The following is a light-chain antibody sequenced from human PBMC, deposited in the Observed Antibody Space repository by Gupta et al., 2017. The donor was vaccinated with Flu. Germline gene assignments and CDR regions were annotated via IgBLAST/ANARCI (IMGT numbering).Light chain of an antibody. Sequence: PSTLSASVGDRVTITCRASQSIRDWLAWYQQKPGKAPHLLIYKASTLESGVPSRFSGSGSGTEFTLTISSLQPDDFATYYCQQYETYTGTFGQGTKLEIK. CDR2: KAS. V-gene: IGKV1-5*03. J-gene: IGKJ2*01. CDR3: QQYETYTGT. CDR1: QSIRDW.